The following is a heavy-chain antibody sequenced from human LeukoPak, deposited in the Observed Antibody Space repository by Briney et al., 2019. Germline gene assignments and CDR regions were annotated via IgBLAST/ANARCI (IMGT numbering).Heavy chain of an antibody. CDR3: ARGSGYYGEDFEY. CDR2: IYYSGST. V-gene: IGHV4-38-2*02. D-gene: IGHD3-22*01. CDR1: GYSISSGYY. Sequence: PSETLSLTCSVSGYSISSGYYWGWIRQPPGQGLEWIGNIYYSGSTYYNPSLKSRVTISLDTSKNQFSLKLSSLTAADTAVYYCARGSGYYGEDFEYWGQGTLVTVSS. J-gene: IGHJ4*02.